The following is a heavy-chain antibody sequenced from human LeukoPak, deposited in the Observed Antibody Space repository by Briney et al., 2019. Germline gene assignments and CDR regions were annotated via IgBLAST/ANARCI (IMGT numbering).Heavy chain of an antibody. CDR1: GFSLSGYW. Sequence: GGSLRLSCVASGFSLSGYWMYWVRQAPGKGLEWVSAISGSSGSTYYADSVKGRFTISRDNSKNTLYLQMNSLRAEDTAVYYCARGEVIVVVIYYFDYWGQGTLVTVSS. CDR2: ISGSSGST. D-gene: IGHD3-22*01. J-gene: IGHJ4*02. CDR3: ARGEVIVVVIYYFDY. V-gene: IGHV3-23*01.